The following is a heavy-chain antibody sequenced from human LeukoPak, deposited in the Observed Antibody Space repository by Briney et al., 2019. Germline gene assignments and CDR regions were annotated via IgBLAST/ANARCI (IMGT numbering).Heavy chain of an antibody. CDR2: IYYTGST. CDR1: GDSINSYY. CDR3: ARAPHFFDTTGSRYYFDY. Sequence: PSETLSLTCTVSGDSINSYYWTWIRQAPGKGLEWIGYIYYTGSTNYSPSLKSRVSISIDPSKNQFSLKLTSVTAADTAVYYCARAPHFFDTTGSRYYFDYWGQGALVTVSS. J-gene: IGHJ4*02. V-gene: IGHV4-59*01. D-gene: IGHD3-22*01.